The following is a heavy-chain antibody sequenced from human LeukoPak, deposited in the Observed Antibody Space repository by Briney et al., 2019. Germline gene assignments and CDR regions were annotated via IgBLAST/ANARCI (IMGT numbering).Heavy chain of an antibody. V-gene: IGHV1-69*05. D-gene: IGHD5-18*01. Sequence: GASVKVSCKASGGTFSSYAISWVRQAPGQGLEWMGGIIPIFGTANYAQKFQGRVTMTRDTSTSTVYMELSSLRSEDTAVYYCARDTAGTRPDCLDYWGQGTLVTVSS. CDR2: IIPIFGTA. J-gene: IGHJ4*02. CDR3: ARDTAGTRPDCLDY. CDR1: GGTFSSYA.